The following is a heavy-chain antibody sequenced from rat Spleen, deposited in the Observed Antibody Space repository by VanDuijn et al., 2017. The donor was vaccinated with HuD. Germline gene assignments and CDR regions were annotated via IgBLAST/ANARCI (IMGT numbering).Heavy chain of an antibody. CDR1: GFTFSNFD. CDR2: IGPSGTRT. CDR3: ARDGYNNYFFDY. J-gene: IGHJ2*01. D-gene: IGHD1-10*01. V-gene: IGHV5S13*01. Sequence: EVQLVESGGGFVQPGRSLKLSCAASGFTFSNFDMAWVRQAPTKGLEWVASIGPSGTRTSYRDSVKGRFTVSRDNAKSTQYLQMDSLRSEDTATYYCARDGYNNYFFDYWGQGVMVTVSA.